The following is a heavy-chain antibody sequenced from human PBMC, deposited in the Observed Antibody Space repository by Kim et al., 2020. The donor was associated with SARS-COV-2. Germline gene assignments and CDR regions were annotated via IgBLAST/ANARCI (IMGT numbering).Heavy chain of an antibody. CDR1: GFTFDDYT. V-gene: IGHV3-43*01. D-gene: IGHD6-6*01. J-gene: IGHJ4*02. Sequence: GGSLRLSCAASGFTFDDYTMHWVRQAPGKGLEWVSLISWDGGSTYYADSVKGRFTISRDNSKNSLYLQMNSLRTEDTALYYCAKGLEYRGRPVQGGDYWGQGTLVTVSS. CDR2: ISWDGGST. CDR3: AKGLEYRGRPVQGGDY.